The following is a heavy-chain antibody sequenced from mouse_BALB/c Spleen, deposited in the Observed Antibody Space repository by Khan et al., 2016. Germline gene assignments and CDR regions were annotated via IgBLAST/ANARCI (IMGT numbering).Heavy chain of an antibody. J-gene: IGHJ4*01. V-gene: IGHV2-6-7*01. CDR2: IRGDGTT. CDR1: GFSLIAYC. Sequence: QVQLKQSGPGLVAPSQSLSITCTVSGFSLIAYCVNWVRQPPGKGLEWLGRIRGDGTTDCNSALKSRLNITKDNSKSQVFLKMNSLQTDDTARYYCARDGWGYYAMDYWGQGTSVTVSS. D-gene: IGHD2-2*01. CDR3: ARDGWGYYAMDY.